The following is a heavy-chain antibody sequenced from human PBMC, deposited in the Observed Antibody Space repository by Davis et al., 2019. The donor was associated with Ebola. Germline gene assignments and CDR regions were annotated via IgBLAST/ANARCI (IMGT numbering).Heavy chain of an antibody. V-gene: IGHV3-74*01. Sequence: GESLKISCTASGFAFSYYWMHWVRQVPGEGLVWVARVNPGGTGTNYVDSVQGRFSISRDNTKNTMSLVMNNLRPEDAGVYYCATLKTVADTSFDAWGQGTLVSVSS. CDR2: VNPGGTGT. CDR3: ATLKTVADTSFDA. D-gene: IGHD1-1*01. CDR1: GFAFSYYW. J-gene: IGHJ4*02.